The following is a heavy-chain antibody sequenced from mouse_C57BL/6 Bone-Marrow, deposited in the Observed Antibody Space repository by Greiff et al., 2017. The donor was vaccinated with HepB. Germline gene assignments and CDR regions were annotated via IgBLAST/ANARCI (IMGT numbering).Heavy chain of an antibody. D-gene: IGHD1-1*02. CDR2: INPNNGGT. CDR3: ARWKDYGPSGYAMDY. V-gene: IGHV1-26*01. Sequence: EVQLQQSGPELVKPGASVKISCKASGYTFTDYYMNWVKQSHGKSLEWIGDINPNNGGTSYNQKFKGKATLTVDKSSSTAYMELRSLTSEDSAVYYCARWKDYGPSGYAMDYWGQGTSVTVSS. CDR1: GYTFTDYY. J-gene: IGHJ4*01.